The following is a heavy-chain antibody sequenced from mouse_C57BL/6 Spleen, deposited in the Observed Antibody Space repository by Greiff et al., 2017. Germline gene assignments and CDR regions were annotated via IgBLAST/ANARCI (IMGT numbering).Heavy chain of an antibody. CDR3: ARHEDTTVYYFDY. CDR1: GFTFSSYG. Sequence: VESGGDLVKPGGSLKLSCAASGFTFSSYGMSWVRQTPDKRLEWVATISSGGSYTYYPDSVKGRFTISRDTAKNTLYLQMSSLKSEDTAMYYCARHEDTTVYYFDYWGQGTTVTVSS. D-gene: IGHD1-1*01. CDR2: ISSGGSYT. V-gene: IGHV5-6*01. J-gene: IGHJ2*01.